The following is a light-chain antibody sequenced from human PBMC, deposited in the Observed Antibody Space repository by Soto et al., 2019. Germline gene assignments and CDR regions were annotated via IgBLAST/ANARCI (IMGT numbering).Light chain of an antibody. Sequence: QSALTQPASVSGSPGQSIAISCTGTSSDIGSYNFVSWYQQHPGKAPKVMIYEGDKRPSGGSDRFSGSKSGNTASLTISGLQAEDEADYYCCSYAGDSNHVVFGGGTKLTVL. V-gene: IGLV2-23*01. CDR3: CSYAGDSNHVV. J-gene: IGLJ2*01. CDR2: EGD. CDR1: SSDIGSYNF.